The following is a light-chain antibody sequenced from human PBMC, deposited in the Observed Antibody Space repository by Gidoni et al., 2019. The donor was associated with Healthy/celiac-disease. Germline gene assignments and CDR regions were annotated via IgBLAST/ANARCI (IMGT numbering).Light chain of an antibody. J-gene: IGKJ4*01. CDR2: DAS. CDR3: QQYDNLPALT. V-gene: IGKV1-33*01. CDR1: QDITNY. Sequence: IQMTQSPSSLSASVGDRVTITCQASQDITNYLNWYQQKQGKAPKLLIYDASNLETGVPSRFSGSGAWTDFTFTISSLQPADIATYYCQQYDNLPALTFGGGTKVEIK.